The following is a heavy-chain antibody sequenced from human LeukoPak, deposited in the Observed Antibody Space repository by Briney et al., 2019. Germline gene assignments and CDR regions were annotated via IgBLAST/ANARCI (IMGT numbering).Heavy chain of an antibody. Sequence: SETLSLTCAVYGGSFSGYYWSWIRQPPGKGLDWIGEINHSGSTNYNPSLKSRVTISVDTSKNQFSLKLSSVTAADTAVYYCARGPAYCGGDCYSYYFDYWGQGTLVTDSS. V-gene: IGHV4-34*01. D-gene: IGHD2-21*02. CDR3: ARGPAYCGGDCYSYYFDY. CDR2: INHSGST. CDR1: GGSFSGYY. J-gene: IGHJ4*02.